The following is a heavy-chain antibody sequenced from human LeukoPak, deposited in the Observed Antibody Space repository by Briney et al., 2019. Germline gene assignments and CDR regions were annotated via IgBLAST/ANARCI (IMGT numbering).Heavy chain of an antibody. J-gene: IGHJ4*02. D-gene: IGHD3-10*01. CDR1: GGSISSYY. V-gene: IGHV4-59*01. CDR3: ARAGVWFGEFQTDY. Sequence: SETLSLTCTVSGGSISSYYWSWIRQPPGKGLEWIGYIYYSGSTNYNPSLESRVTISVDTSKNQFSLKLSSVTAADTAVYYCARAGVWFGEFQTDYWGQGTLVTVSS. CDR2: IYYSGST.